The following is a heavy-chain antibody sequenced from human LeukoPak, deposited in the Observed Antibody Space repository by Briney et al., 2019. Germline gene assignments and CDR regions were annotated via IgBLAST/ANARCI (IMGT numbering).Heavy chain of an antibody. CDR3: ARDAGAADFDY. CDR1: GFTVSSNY. Sequence: GGSLRLSCAASGFTVSSNYMSWVRQAPGKGLEWVSVIYSGGSTYYADSVKGRFTISGDNPKNTLYLQMNSLRAEDTAVYYCARDAGAADFDYWGQGTLVTVSS. CDR2: IYSGGST. V-gene: IGHV3-53*01. J-gene: IGHJ4*02. D-gene: IGHD6-13*01.